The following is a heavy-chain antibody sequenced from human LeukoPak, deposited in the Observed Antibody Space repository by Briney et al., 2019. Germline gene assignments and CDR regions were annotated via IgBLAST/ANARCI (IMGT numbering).Heavy chain of an antibody. CDR1: GFTFDDYA. D-gene: IGHD6-19*01. Sequence: GRSLRLSCAASGFTFDDYAMHWVRQAPGKGLEWVSGISWNSGSIGYADSVKGRFTISRDNAKNSLYLQMNSLRAEDTALYYCASSGWYGDYYYGMDVWGQGTTVTVSS. CDR2: ISWNSGSI. CDR3: ASSGWYGDYYYGMDV. J-gene: IGHJ6*02. V-gene: IGHV3-9*01.